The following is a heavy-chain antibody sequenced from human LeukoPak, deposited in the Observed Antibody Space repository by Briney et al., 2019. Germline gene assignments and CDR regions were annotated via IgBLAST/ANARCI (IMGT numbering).Heavy chain of an antibody. CDR2: VSKSGST. D-gene: IGHD3-16*01. V-gene: IGHV4-4*08. J-gene: IGHJ3*01. Sequence: SETLSLACTVSGGSITSHFWTWIRQAPGKGLEWVGYVSKSGSTNYNPSLQSRITISVDTSKNQFFLKLTSMTAADTAVYFCARDDYGVFDAFDVWGQGTVVTVSS. CDR3: ARDDYGVFDAFDV. CDR1: GGSITSHF.